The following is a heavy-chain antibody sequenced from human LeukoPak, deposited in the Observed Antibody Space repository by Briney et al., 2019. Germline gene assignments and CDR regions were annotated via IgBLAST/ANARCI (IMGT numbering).Heavy chain of an antibody. CDR1: GFTFSSYG. J-gene: IGHJ6*03. D-gene: IGHD3-3*01. CDR3: AKEGVADFWSGYYYYMDV. CDR2: IRYDGTNK. Sequence: GGSLRLSCAASGFTFSSYGMHWVRQAPGKGLEWVTFIRYDGTNKYYADSVKGRFTISRDNSKNTLYLQVNSLRAEDTAVYYCAKEGVADFWSGYYYYMDVWGKGTTVTVSS. V-gene: IGHV3-30*02.